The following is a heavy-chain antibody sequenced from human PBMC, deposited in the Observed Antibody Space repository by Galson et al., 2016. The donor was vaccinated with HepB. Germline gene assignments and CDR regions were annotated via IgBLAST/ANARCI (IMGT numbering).Heavy chain of an antibody. V-gene: IGHV3-11*06. CDR2: ISGSYDNT. D-gene: IGHD3-3*01. CDR3: ARGPLKSGFFGILADFGLDV. J-gene: IGHJ6*02. Sequence: SLRLSCAASGFSFSDYYMTWIRQAPGKGLEWVSWISGSYDNTNYGDSMKGRFTISRDNAKRSLYLQMNSLKIEDTAVYYCARGPLKSGFFGILADFGLDVWGQGTTVTVSS. CDR1: GFSFSDYY.